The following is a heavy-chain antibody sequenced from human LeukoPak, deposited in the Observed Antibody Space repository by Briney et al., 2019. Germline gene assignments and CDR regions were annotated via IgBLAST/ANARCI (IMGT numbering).Heavy chain of an antibody. D-gene: IGHD3-22*01. CDR1: GGSISSYY. Sequence: SETLSLTCTVSGGSISSYYWSWIRQPPGKGLEWIGYIYYSGSTNYNPSLKSRVTISVDTSKNQFSLKLSSVTAADTAVYYCARGITPTYYYDSSGYQLDYWGQGTLVTVSS. J-gene: IGHJ4*02. CDR2: IYYSGST. CDR3: ARGITPTYYYDSSGYQLDY. V-gene: IGHV4-59*01.